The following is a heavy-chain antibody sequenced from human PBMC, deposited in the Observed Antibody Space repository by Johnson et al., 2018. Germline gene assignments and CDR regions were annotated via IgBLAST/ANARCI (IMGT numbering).Heavy chain of an antibody. CDR3: ATGAISGVIYREFFQH. J-gene: IGHJ1*01. V-gene: IGHV3-30*03. CDR2: TSNDEGIK. CDR1: GFSFSNYV. Sequence: QVQLVQSGGGVVQPGRSLRLSCSASGFSFSNYVMHWVRQAPGKGLAWVAVTSNDEGIKYYVDPVKGRFTISRDNSKGTLYLQINSPGAEDTAVYYCATGAISGVIYREFFQHWGQGTLVNVSS. D-gene: IGHD3-10*01.